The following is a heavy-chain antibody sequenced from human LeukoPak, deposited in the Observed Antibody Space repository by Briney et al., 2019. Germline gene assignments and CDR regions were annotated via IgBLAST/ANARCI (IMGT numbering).Heavy chain of an antibody. J-gene: IGHJ4*02. CDR3: ARVGGSGWRADY. D-gene: IGHD6-19*01. CDR2: ISSSSSYI. V-gene: IGHV3-21*01. Sequence: PGGSLRLSCAASGFTFSSYSMNWVRQAPGKGLEWVSSISSSSSYIYYADSVKGRFTISRDNAKNSLYLQMNSLRAEDTAVYYCARVGGSGWRADYWGQGTLVTVSS. CDR1: GFTFSSYS.